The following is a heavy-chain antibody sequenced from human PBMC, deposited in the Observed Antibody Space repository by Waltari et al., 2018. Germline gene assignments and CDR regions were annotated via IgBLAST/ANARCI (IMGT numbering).Heavy chain of an antibody. CDR3: ASMRWGQDFDY. V-gene: IGHV4-59*01. CDR2: IYYSGIT. J-gene: IGHJ4*02. CDR1: GGSISSYY. D-gene: IGHD1-26*01. Sequence: QVQLQESGPGLVQPSETLSLTCTVAGGSISSYYWSGIRQPPGKGLEWIGYIYYSGITNYNPSLKSRVTISVDTSKNQFSLKLSSVTAADTAVYYCASMRWGQDFDYWGQGTLVTVSS.